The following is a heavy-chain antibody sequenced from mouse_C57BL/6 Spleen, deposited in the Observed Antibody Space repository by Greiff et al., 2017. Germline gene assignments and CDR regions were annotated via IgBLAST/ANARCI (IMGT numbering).Heavy chain of an antibody. D-gene: IGHD2-4*01. J-gene: IGHJ2*01. CDR2: INPNNGGT. CDR1: GYTFTDYY. Sequence: EVQLQQSGPELVKPGASVKISCKASGYTFTDYYMNWVKQSHGKSLEWIGDINPNNGGTSYNQKFKGKATLTVDKSSSTAYMELRSLTSEDSAVYYCARLEDDYDEGDYWGQGTTLTVSS. CDR3: ARLEDDYDEGDY. V-gene: IGHV1-26*01.